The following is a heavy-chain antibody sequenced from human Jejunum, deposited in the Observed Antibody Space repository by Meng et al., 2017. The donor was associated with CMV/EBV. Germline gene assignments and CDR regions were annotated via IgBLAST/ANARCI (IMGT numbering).Heavy chain of an antibody. D-gene: IGHD3-9*01. V-gene: IGHV4-61*02. CDR3: ARMTGTNYFDY. Sequence: LRESGPVLLKPSQPLSLTCTVSGGAVSSGGYYWTWIRQHPGKGLEGIGRMYSSGSTYYNPSLKSRLTMSIDTSKNQFSLELSSVTAADTAVYYCARMTGTNYFDYWGQGTLVTVSS. J-gene: IGHJ4*02. CDR1: GGAVSSGGYY. CDR2: MYSSGST.